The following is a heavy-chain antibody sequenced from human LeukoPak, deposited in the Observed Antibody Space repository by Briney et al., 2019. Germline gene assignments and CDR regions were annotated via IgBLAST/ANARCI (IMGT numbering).Heavy chain of an antibody. V-gene: IGHV4-31*03. CDR1: GGSISSGGYY. CDR3: ARLAENSSGPYFDY. Sequence: SQTLSLTCTVSGGSISSGGYYWSWIRQHPGKGLEWIGYIYYSGSTCYNPSLKSRVTISVDTSKNQFSLKLSSVTAADTAVYYCARLAENSSGPYFDYWGQGTLVTVSS. CDR2: IYYSGST. D-gene: IGHD3-22*01. J-gene: IGHJ4*02.